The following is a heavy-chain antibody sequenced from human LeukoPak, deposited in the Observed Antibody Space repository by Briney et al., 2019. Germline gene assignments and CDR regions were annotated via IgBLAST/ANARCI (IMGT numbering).Heavy chain of an antibody. CDR2: INYSGNN. CDR1: GGSFSGYY. J-gene: IGHJ4*02. CDR3: ARETRGYYVSGNYYFDY. V-gene: IGHV4-34*01. D-gene: IGHD3-10*01. Sequence: SETLSLTCAVYGGSFSGYYWSWVRQPPGKGLEWVGEINYSGNNNYNPSSKSRVTISLNTSKNQYSLKLSSVTAADTAVDYCARETRGYYVSGNYYFDYWGQGSLVTVSS.